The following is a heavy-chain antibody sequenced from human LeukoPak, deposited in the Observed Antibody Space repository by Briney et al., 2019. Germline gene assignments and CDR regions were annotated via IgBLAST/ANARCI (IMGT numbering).Heavy chain of an antibody. D-gene: IGHD3-22*01. Sequence: ASVKVSFKASGYTFTSYGISWVRQAPGQGLEWMGLISAYNGNTNYAQKLQGRVTMTTDTSKSTASMELRSLRSDDTAVYYCARSGVGYYYDSSGYYPLDYWGQGTLVTVSS. CDR1: GYTFTSYG. CDR2: ISAYNGNT. CDR3: ARSGVGYYYDSSGYYPLDY. V-gene: IGHV1-18*01. J-gene: IGHJ4*02.